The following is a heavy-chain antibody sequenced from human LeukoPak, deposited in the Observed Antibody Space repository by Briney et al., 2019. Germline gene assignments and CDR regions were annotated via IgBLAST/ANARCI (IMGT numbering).Heavy chain of an antibody. D-gene: IGHD1-26*01. J-gene: IGHJ3*02. CDR3: AREMYSGMYNDAFDI. V-gene: IGHV3-23*01. CDR1: GFTFSSYA. Sequence: GGSLRLSCAASGFTFSSYAMSWVRQAPGKGLEWVSAISGSGGSTYYADSVKGRFTISRDNSKNTLYLQMNNLRAEDTAMYYCAREMYSGMYNDAFDIWGQGTKVTVS. CDR2: ISGSGGST.